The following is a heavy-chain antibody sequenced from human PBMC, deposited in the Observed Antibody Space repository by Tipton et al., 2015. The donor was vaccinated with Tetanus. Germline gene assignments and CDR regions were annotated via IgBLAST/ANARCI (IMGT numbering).Heavy chain of an antibody. CDR2: IFYSGNS. D-gene: IGHD2/OR15-2a*01. V-gene: IGHV4-59*01. CDR1: GGSMNDFY. J-gene: IGHJ6*02. CDR3: ARDQKSATLSHFFYGLDV. Sequence: TLSLTCNVSGGSMNDFYWSWIRQPPGKGLEWIGHIFYSGNSDYNPSLKSRVTISVDTSRKQFFLRLSSVTAADTAVYYCARDQKSATLSHFFYGLDVWGQGTTVTVSS.